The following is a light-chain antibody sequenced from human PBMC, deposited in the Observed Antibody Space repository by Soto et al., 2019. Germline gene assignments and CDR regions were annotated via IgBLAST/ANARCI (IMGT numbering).Light chain of an antibody. CDR2: EVN. CDR1: SSDVGGYNY. V-gene: IGLV2-14*01. CDR3: SSYTSISTYV. Sequence: QSALTQPASVSGSPGQSITISCTGTSSDVGGYNYVSWYQHHPGKAPQLMIYEVNNRHSGVSNRFSGSKSGNTASLTISGLQAEDEADYYCSSYTSISTYVFGSGTKVTVL. J-gene: IGLJ1*01.